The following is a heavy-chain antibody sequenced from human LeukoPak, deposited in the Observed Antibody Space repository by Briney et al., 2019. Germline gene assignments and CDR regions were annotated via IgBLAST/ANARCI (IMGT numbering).Heavy chain of an antibody. CDR1: GFTVSSNC. CDR3: ARKVGYGYALDY. V-gene: IGHV3-53*01. J-gene: IGHJ4*02. D-gene: IGHD5-18*01. CDR2: LCSDGNT. Sequence: PGGSLRLSCAASGFTVSSNCMTWVRQAPGMGLEWVSVLCSDGNTFYADSVKGRFTISTDNSKDTLYLQMNSLRAEDTAVYYCARKVGYGYALDYWGQGTLVTVSS.